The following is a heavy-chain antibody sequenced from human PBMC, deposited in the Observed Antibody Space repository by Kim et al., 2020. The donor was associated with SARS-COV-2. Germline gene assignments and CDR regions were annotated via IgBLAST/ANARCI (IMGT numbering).Heavy chain of an antibody. D-gene: IGHD1-26*01. CDR3: AREKGREGGLDY. CDR2: VNYTGST. Sequence: SETLSLTCTVSAVSVSPFLWAWVRQPPGKGPEWLGFVNYTGSTKYNPSLRSRLSMSVDLSKNQFSLTLTSQTAADTAVYYCAREKGREGGLDYWGPGTLV. CDR1: AVSVSPFL. V-gene: IGHV4-59*02. J-gene: IGHJ4*02.